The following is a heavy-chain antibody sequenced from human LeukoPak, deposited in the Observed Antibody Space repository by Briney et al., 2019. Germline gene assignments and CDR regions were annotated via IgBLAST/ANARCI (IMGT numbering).Heavy chain of an antibody. J-gene: IGHJ6*02. CDR1: GGSISSSSYY. V-gene: IGHV4-39*07. CDR2: IYHSGST. CDR3: AREKYQLLLYGMDV. Sequence: SETLSLTCTVSGGSISSSSYYWGWIRQPPGKGLEWIGSIYHSGSTYYNPSLKSRVTISVDTSKNQFSLKLSSVTAADTAVYYCAREKYQLLLYGMDVWGQGTTVTVSS. D-gene: IGHD2-2*01.